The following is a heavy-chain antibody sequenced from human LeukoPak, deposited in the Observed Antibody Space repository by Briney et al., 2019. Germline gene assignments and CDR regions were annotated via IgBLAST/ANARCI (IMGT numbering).Heavy chain of an antibody. CDR1: GYTLTSYG. D-gene: IGHD3-22*01. J-gene: IGHJ4*02. CDR3: ARDRYEDSSGYYGY. Sequence: ASVKVSCKASGYTLTSYGISWVRQAPGQGLEWMGWISAYNGNTNYAQKLQGRVTMTTDTSTSTAYMELRSLRSDDTAVYYCARDRYEDSSGYYGYWGQGTLVTVSS. CDR2: ISAYNGNT. V-gene: IGHV1-18*01.